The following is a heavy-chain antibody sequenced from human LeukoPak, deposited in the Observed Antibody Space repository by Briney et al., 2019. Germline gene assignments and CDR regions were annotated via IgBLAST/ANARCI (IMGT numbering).Heavy chain of an antibody. V-gene: IGHV3-48*03. CDR1: GFTFSSYE. Sequence: GSLRLSCAASGFTFSSYEMNWVRQAPGKGLEWVSYISSSGRTIYYADSVKGRFTISRDNAKSSLYLQMNSLRAEDTAVYYCARVAWDLQYNGAFDIWGQGTMVTVSS. CDR3: ARVAWDLQYNGAFDI. D-gene: IGHD1-26*01. J-gene: IGHJ3*02. CDR2: ISSSGRTI.